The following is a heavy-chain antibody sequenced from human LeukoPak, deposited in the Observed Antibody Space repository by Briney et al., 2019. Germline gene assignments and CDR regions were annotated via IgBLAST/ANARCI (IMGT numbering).Heavy chain of an antibody. CDR2: IRSSSRTI. V-gene: IGHV3-48*04. Sequence: PGGSLRLSCAASGFTFSSYSMNWVRQAPGKGLEWVSYIRSSSRTIYYADSVKGRFTISRDNARNSLYLQMDNLRAEDTGVYYCARDFYDGFALDYWGQGTLVTVSS. J-gene: IGHJ4*02. CDR1: GFTFSSYS. CDR3: ARDFYDGFALDY. D-gene: IGHD2/OR15-2a*01.